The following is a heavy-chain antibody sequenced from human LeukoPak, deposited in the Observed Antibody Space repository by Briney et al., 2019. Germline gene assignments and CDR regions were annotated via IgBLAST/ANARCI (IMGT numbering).Heavy chain of an antibody. V-gene: IGHV1-18*01. CDR1: GYTFTSYG. Sequence: ASVKVSCKASGYTFTSYGISWVRQAPGQGLEWMGRISAYNGNTNYAQKLQGRVTMTTDTSTSTAYMELRSLRSDDTAVYYCATAPRGCSGGSCHYTIWGQGTMVTVSS. CDR2: ISAYNGNT. D-gene: IGHD2-15*01. J-gene: IGHJ3*02. CDR3: ATAPRGCSGGSCHYTI.